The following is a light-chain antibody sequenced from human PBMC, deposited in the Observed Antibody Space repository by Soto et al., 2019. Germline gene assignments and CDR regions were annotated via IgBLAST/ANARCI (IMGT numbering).Light chain of an antibody. CDR3: QQTFTTPHT. CDR1: LSINTY. Sequence: DIQMTQSPLSLSASVGDRVAITCRSSLSINTYLNWIQQKSGKAPKVLIYGASSLQNGVPSRFSGSGYGTIFTLTISSLQPEDSATYYCQQTFTTPHTFGRGTHLEIK. V-gene: IGKV1-39*01. J-gene: IGKJ2*01. CDR2: GAS.